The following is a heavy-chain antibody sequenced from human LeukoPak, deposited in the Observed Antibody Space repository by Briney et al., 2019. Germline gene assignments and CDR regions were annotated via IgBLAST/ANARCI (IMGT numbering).Heavy chain of an antibody. J-gene: IGHJ4*02. CDR1: GGSFNGYY. CDR2: IYTSGST. Sequence: PSETLSLTCAVYGGSFNGYYWSWIRQPAGKGLEWIGRIYTSGSTNYNPSLKSRVTMSVDTSKNQFSLKLSSVTAADTAVYYCAREAGGPSSGSRVFDYWGQGTLVTVSS. D-gene: IGHD3-10*01. CDR3: AREAGGPSSGSRVFDY. V-gene: IGHV4-4*07.